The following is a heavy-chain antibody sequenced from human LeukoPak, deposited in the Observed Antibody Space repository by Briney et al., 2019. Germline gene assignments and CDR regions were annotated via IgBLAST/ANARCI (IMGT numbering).Heavy chain of an antibody. J-gene: IGHJ6*03. V-gene: IGHV7-4-1*02. Sequence: ASVKVSCKASGYTFTGYYMHWVRQAPGQGLEWMGWINTNTGNPTYAQGFTGRFVFSLDTSVSTAYLQISSLKAEDTAVYYCVRAKVDSSGWYYYYYYMDVWGKGTTVTVSS. CDR3: VRAKVDSSGWYYYYYYMDV. CDR2: INTNTGNP. CDR1: GYTFTGYY. D-gene: IGHD6-19*01.